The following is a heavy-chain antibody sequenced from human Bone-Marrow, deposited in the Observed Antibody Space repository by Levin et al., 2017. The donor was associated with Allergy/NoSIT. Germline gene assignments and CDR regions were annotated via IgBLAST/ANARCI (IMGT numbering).Heavy chain of an antibody. CDR3: ARGRDLDYDYIWGSYRHNRARYYFDY. D-gene: IGHD3-16*02. Sequence: SETLSLTCAVSGGSISSSNWWSWVRQPPGKGLEWIGEIYHSGSTNYNPSLKSRVTISVDKSKNQFSLKLSSVTAADTAVYYCARGRDLDYDYIWGSYRHNRARYYFDYWGQGTLVTVSS. J-gene: IGHJ4*02. CDR2: IYHSGST. V-gene: IGHV4-4*02. CDR1: GGSISSSNW.